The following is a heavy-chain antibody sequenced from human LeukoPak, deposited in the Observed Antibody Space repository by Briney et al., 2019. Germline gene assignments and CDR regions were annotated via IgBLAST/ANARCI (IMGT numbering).Heavy chain of an antibody. J-gene: IGHJ1*01. D-gene: IGHD3-9*01. CDR3: ARDGHGIKIFGHFQH. V-gene: IGHV3-30*04. CDR1: GFTFSTYV. CDR2: ISYDGSNK. Sequence: GGSLRLSCAASGFTFSTYVMHWVRQAPGKGLEWVADISYDGSNKYHADSVKGRFTISRDNSKNTLYLQMNSLRAEDTAVYYCARDGHGIKIFGHFQHWGQGTPVTVSS.